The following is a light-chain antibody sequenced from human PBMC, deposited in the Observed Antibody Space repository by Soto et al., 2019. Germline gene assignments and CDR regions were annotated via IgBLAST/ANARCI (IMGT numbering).Light chain of an antibody. J-gene: IGKJ5*01. CDR2: GAS. V-gene: IGKV3D-20*02. CDR1: QSVSNNY. CDR3: QQRSNWPPIT. Sequence: EIVLKQSPGTLSLSPGERATLSCRASQSVSNNYLAWYQQKPGQAPRLLIYGASNRATGIPDRFSGSGSGTDFTLTISSLEPEDFAVYYCQQRSNWPPITFGQGRRLEIK.